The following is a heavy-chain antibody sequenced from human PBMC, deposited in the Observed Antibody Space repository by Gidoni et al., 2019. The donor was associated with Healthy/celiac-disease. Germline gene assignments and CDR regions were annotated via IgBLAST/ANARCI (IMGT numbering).Heavy chain of an antibody. J-gene: IGHJ4*02. CDR2: IDWDDDK. Sequence: QVTLRESGPALVKPPKPLTLTCPFPGFSLSTSGMCLSWIRQPPGKALEWLALIDWDDDKYYSTSLKTRLTISKDTSKNQVVLTMTNMDPVDTATYYCARRWSNLGFDYWGQGTLVTVSS. D-gene: IGHD3-3*01. CDR3: ARRWSNLGFDY. V-gene: IGHV2-70*01. CDR1: GFSLSTSGMC.